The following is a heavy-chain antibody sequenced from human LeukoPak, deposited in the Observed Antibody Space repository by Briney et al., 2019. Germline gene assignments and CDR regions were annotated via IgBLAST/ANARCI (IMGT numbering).Heavy chain of an antibody. CDR1: GFTFGDYA. CDR2: IRSKAYGGTT. CDR3: TRERSGSHYYYYYYMDV. Sequence: GRSLRLSCTASGFTFGDYAMSWFRQAPGKGLEWVGFIRSKAYGGTTEYAASVKGRFTISRDDSKSIAYLQMNSLKTEDTAVYYCTRERSGSHYYYYYYMDVWGKGTTVTVSS. D-gene: IGHD1-26*01. J-gene: IGHJ6*03. V-gene: IGHV3-49*03.